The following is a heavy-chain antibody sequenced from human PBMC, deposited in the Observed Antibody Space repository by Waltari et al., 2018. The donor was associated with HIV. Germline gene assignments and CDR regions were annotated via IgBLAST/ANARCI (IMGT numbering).Heavy chain of an antibody. J-gene: IGHJ4*02. CDR3: ASDYFGSGTFYMGYFEF. D-gene: IGHD3-10*01. V-gene: IGHV3-30*01. Sequence: QVQLVESGGGVVQPGRSLILSCAASGITFNRYAMHWVRQAPGKGLEWVAVISYDGRDKYYAYSVKGRFTISRDNSKNTLFLEMNGLRAEDTAVYYCASDYFGSGTFYMGYFEFWGQGILVTVSS. CDR1: GITFNRYA. CDR2: ISYDGRDK.